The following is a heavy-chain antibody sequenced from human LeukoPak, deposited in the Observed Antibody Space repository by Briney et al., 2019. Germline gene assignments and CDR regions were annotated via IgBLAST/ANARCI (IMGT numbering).Heavy chain of an antibody. CDR2: IYTSGST. Sequence: SETLCLTCTASGCSISSYYWSWIRQPAGKGLEWIGRIYTSGSTNYNPSLKSRVTISVDTSKNQFSLKLSSVTAADTAVYYCARDYGSGSYYSPNWFDPWGQGTLVTVSS. D-gene: IGHD3-10*01. CDR1: GCSISSYY. J-gene: IGHJ5*02. CDR3: ARDYGSGSYYSPNWFDP. V-gene: IGHV4-4*07.